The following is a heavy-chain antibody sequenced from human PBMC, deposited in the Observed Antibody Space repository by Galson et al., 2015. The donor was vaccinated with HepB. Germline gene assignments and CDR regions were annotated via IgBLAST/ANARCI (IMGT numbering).Heavy chain of an antibody. Sequence: SLRLSCAASGFTFSSYAMHWVRQAPGKGLEWVAVISYDGSNKYYADSVKGRFTISRDNSKNTLYLQMNSLRAEDTAVYYCARDYGGSGWEGEYYFDYWGQGTLVTVSS. V-gene: IGHV3-30-3*01. CDR3: ARDYGGSGWEGEYYFDY. J-gene: IGHJ4*02. D-gene: IGHD6-19*01. CDR2: ISYDGSNK. CDR1: GFTFSSYA.